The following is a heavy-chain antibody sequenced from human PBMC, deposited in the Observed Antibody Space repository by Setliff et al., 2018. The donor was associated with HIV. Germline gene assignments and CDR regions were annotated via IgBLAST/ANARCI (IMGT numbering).Heavy chain of an antibody. V-gene: IGHV1-8*02. J-gene: IGHJ5*01. CDR2: MNPNSSNS. CDR1: GYTFINYD. CDR3: TRGRHSQTAGAIKFAF. Sequence: RASVMVSCKTSGYTFINYDINWVRQATGQGLEWMGWMNPNSSNSGYAQNFQGRVTMTLDTSISTAYMELSSLTSEDTAVYYCTRGRHSQTAGAIKFAFWGQGSLVTVSS. D-gene: IGHD3-10*01.